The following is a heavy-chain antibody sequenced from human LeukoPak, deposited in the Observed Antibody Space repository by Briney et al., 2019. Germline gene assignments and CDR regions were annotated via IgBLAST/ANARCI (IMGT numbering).Heavy chain of an antibody. CDR1: GDSISSHY. D-gene: IGHD6-13*01. CDR3: ARDQTRTAAPDSWFDP. Sequence: PSETLSLTCTVSGDSISSHYWSWIRQPPGKGLEWIGYMYYSGITNYNPSLKSRVTISADTSKNQFSLRLTSVSAADTAVYYCARDQTRTAAPDSWFDPWGQGTLVTVSS. J-gene: IGHJ5*02. CDR2: MYYSGIT. V-gene: IGHV4-59*11.